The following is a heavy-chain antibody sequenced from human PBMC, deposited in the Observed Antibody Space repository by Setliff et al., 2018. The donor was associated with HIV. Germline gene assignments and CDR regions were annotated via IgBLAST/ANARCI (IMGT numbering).Heavy chain of an antibody. D-gene: IGHD3-22*01. V-gene: IGHV4-59*01. CDR1: GASISSYY. CDR2: ITDSGNT. J-gene: IGHJ4*02. CDR3: ANSRGTSGYYGLLDY. Sequence: PSETLSLTCNVSGASISSYYWTWIRQSPGNRLEWLGYITDSGNTNYNPSLRRRVTISADTSKNQVSLRLRSVTAADTAVYYCANSRGTSGYYGLLDYWGQGTLVTVPQ.